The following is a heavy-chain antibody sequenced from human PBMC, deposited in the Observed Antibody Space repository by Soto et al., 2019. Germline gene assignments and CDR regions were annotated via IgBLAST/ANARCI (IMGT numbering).Heavy chain of an antibody. D-gene: IGHD3-22*01. CDR2: IYYSGST. CDR1: GGSISRYY. CDR3: ARVGYSSGSYYFDY. Sequence: SETLSLTCTVSGGSISRYYWSWIRQPPGKGLEWIGYIYYSGSTNYNPSLKSRVTISVDTSKNQFSLKLSSVTAADTAVYYCARVGYSSGSYYFDYWGQGTLVTVSS. V-gene: IGHV4-59*01. J-gene: IGHJ4*02.